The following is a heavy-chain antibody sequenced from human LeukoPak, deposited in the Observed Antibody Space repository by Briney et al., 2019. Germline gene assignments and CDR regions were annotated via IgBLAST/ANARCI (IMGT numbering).Heavy chain of an antibody. CDR2: ISNSGRTI. D-gene: IGHD2/OR15-2a*01. CDR1: GFTFSDHY. V-gene: IGHV3-11*04. CDR3: ARVIATRPHYHYYMDG. J-gene: IGHJ6*03. Sequence: GGSLRLSCAASGFTFSDHYMSWIRQAPGKGLEWVSYISNSGRTIYYADSVKGRFTISRGNAENSLYLQMNSLRAEDTAVYYCARVIATRPHYHYYMDGWGKGTTVTAS.